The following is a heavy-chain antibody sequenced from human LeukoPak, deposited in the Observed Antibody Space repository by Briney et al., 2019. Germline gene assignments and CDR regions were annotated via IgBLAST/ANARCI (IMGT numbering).Heavy chain of an antibody. CDR3: ARGPLQWLGAFDI. J-gene: IGHJ3*02. D-gene: IGHD6-19*01. Sequence: SETLSLTCTVSGGSISSYYRSWIRQPPGKGLEWIGYIYYSGSTNYNPSLKSRVTISVDTSKNQFSLKLSSVTAADTAVYYCARGPLQWLGAFDIWGQGTMVTVSS. V-gene: IGHV4-59*01. CDR2: IYYSGST. CDR1: GGSISSYY.